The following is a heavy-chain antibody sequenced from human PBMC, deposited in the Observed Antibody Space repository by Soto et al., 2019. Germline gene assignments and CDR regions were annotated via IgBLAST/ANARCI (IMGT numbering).Heavy chain of an antibody. CDR1: GFTFSSNA. CDR2: ISGSGGVT. D-gene: IGHD5-12*01. J-gene: IGHJ3*02. Sequence: PWGSLRLSCAASGFTFSSNAMSWVRQAPGKGLEWVSHISGSGGVTYYADSVKGRFTISRDNSKNTLNLQMNRLRVEDTAVYYCAREGVYSDYGDAFDIWGQGTMVTVSS. V-gene: IGHV3-23*01. CDR3: AREGVYSDYGDAFDI.